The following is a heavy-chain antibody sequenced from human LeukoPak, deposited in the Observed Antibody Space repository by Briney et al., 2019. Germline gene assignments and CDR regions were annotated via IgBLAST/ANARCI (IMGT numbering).Heavy chain of an antibody. CDR1: GYTFTGYY. D-gene: IGHD6-13*01. V-gene: IGHV1-2*02. J-gene: IGHJ6*03. CDR3: ARLAAAGIPNYYYYYMDV. CDR2: INPNSGGT. Sequence: ASVKVSCTASGYTFTGYYMHWVRQAPGQGLEWMGWINPNSGGTNYAQKFQGRVTMTRDTSISTAYMELSRLRSDDTAVYYCARLAAAGIPNYYYYYMDVWGKGTTVTVSS.